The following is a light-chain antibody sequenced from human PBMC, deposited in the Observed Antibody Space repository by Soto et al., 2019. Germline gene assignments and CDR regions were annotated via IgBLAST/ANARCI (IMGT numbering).Light chain of an antibody. V-gene: IGKV3-20*01. Sequence: ETVLTQSPGTLSLSPGESVTLSCRASQSVCNRCLAWYQQKPGQSPRLLIYGASTRATGIPDRFSGSGSGTDFTLTISRLEPEDFAVYYCQHYGTTPWTSGQGTKVGIK. CDR3: QHYGTTPWT. CDR1: QSVCNRC. J-gene: IGKJ1*01. CDR2: GAS.